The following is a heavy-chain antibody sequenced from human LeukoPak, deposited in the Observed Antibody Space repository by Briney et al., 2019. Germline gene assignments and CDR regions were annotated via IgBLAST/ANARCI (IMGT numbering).Heavy chain of an antibody. CDR1: GFTFSSYA. Sequence: GGSLRLSCAASGFTFSSYAMSWVRQAPGKGLEWVSGISGDDGSTYYADSVKGRFTISRDNAKNSLYLQMNSLRAEDTAVYYCARVDEDIVVVPAARRCMDVWGKGTTVTVSS. CDR2: ISGDDGST. V-gene: IGHV3-23*01. CDR3: ARVDEDIVVVPAARRCMDV. D-gene: IGHD2-2*01. J-gene: IGHJ6*03.